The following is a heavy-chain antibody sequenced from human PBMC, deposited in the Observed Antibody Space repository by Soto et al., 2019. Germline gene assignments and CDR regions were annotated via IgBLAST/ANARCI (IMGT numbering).Heavy chain of an antibody. V-gene: IGHV3-73*01. J-gene: IGHJ4*02. D-gene: IGHD4-17*01. CDR2: IRSKANSYAT. CDR3: TRYGDPYYFDY. Sequence: EVQLVESGGGLVQPGGSLKLSCAASGFTFSGSAMHWVRQASGKGLEWVGRIRSKANSYATAYAASVKGRFTISRDDSKNTAYLQVNSLKTEDTAVYYCTRYGDPYYFDYWGQGTLVTVSS. CDR1: GFTFSGSA.